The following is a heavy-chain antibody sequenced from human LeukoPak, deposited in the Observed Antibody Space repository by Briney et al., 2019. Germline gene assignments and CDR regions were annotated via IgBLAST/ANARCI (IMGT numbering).Heavy chain of an antibody. Sequence: SETLSLTCTVSGGSISSYYWSWIRQPAGKGLEWIGRIYTSGSTNYNPSLKSRVTMSVDTSKNQFSLKLSSVTAADTAVYYCATIVVVPAAISEHWSWYFDLWGRGTLVTVSS. V-gene: IGHV4-4*07. CDR1: GGSISSYY. J-gene: IGHJ2*01. CDR3: ATIVVVPAAISEHWSWYFDL. CDR2: IYTSGST. D-gene: IGHD2-2*01.